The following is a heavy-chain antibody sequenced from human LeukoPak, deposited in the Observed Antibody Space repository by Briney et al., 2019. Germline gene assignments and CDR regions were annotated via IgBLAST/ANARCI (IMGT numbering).Heavy chain of an antibody. D-gene: IGHD1-26*01. J-gene: IGHJ4*02. CDR2: TNAGNDNT. Sequence: APVKVSCKTSGYAFINYALHWVRQAPGQRLEWMGWTNAGNDNTKYSQRFQGRVTITRDTSASTAYMELTSLGSEDTAVYYCARGGPAATTTPLDYWGQGTLVTVSS. V-gene: IGHV1-3*01. CDR3: ARGGPAATTTPLDY. CDR1: GYAFINYA.